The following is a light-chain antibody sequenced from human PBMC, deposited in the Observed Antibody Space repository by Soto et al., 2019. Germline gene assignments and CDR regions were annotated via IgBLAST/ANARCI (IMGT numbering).Light chain of an antibody. CDR3: SSYAGSENVV. V-gene: IGLV2-8*01. CDR1: SSDVGGYNY. J-gene: IGLJ1*01. Sequence: QSALTQPPSASGSPGQSVTISCTGTSSDVGGYNYVSWYQQHPGKAPKLMIYEVTKRPSGVPDRFSGSKSGNTASLTVSGLQAEDEADYYCSSYAGSENVVFGTGTKLTVL. CDR2: EVT.